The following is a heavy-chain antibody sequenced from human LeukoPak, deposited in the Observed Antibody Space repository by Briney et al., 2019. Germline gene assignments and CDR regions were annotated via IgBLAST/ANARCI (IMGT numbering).Heavy chain of an antibody. Sequence: ASVKVSCKASGYTFTGYYMHWVRQAPGQGLEWMGWINPNSGGTNYAQKFQGRVTMTRDTSMSTVYMELSSLRSEDTAVYYCARGEQYYYDSSGYSPPLFDYWGQGTLVTVSS. CDR1: GYTFTGYY. J-gene: IGHJ4*02. D-gene: IGHD3-22*01. CDR2: INPNSGGT. V-gene: IGHV1-2*02. CDR3: ARGEQYYYDSSGYSPPLFDY.